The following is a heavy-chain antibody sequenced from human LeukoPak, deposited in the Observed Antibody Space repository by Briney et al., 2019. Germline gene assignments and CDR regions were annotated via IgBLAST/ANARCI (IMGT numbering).Heavy chain of an antibody. CDR2: IKQDGGEE. CDR1: GFALSSYW. D-gene: IGHD1-26*01. Sequence: GGSLRLSCVASGFALSSYWMTWARQAPGKGLEWVANIKQDGGEEYYVDSVKGRFTIARDNAKNSLFLQMNSLRVEDTAVYYCARLGGSYYTYWGQGTLVTVSS. CDR3: ARLGGSYYTY. V-gene: IGHV3-7*01. J-gene: IGHJ4*02.